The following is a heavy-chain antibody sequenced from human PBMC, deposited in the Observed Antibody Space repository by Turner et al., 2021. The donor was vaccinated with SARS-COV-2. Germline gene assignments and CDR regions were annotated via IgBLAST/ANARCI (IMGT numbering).Heavy chain of an antibody. D-gene: IGHD1-1*01. CDR2: ISFDGTNK. J-gene: IGHJ3*02. CDR1: GFTFSGYA. V-gene: IGHV3-30*03. CDR3: ATNSPTNAFDI. Sequence: QVQLVESGGGVVQPGRSLRLSCAASGFTFSGYAMHWVRQAPGKGLEWVAGISFDGTNKFYADSGKGRFTISRDNSKNTLYLQMNSLRTEDTAVYYCATNSPTNAFDIWGQGTMVTVSS.